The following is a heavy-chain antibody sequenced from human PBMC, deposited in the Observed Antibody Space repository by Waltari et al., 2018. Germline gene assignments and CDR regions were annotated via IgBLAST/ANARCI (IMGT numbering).Heavy chain of an antibody. J-gene: IGHJ5*02. CDR3: SVSLNH. CDR2: IKQDGSES. CDR1: GLACRHFW. Sequence: EVQLVESGGGWVQHGGSMRIPWAGSGLACRHFWLDWVRQAPGKGLEWVANIKQDGSESHYVDSVKGRFTISRDNAQNLLYLQINSLRDEDTAVYYCSVSLNHWGQGTLVTVSS. V-gene: IGHV3-7*01.